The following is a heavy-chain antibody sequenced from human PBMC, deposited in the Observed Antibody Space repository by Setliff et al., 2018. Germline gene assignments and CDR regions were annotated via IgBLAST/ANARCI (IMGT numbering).Heavy chain of an antibody. V-gene: IGHV4-61*09. Sequence: PSETLSLTCTVSGDSISSRRNYWGWFRQPAGKELEWIGQIYTSWSTNYNPSLKSRVTISLDTSKNQFSLSLTSVTAEDTAVYYCTRTSGLQFFNYYMDVWGKGTTVTVSS. CDR1: GDSISSRRNY. J-gene: IGHJ6*03. CDR2: IYTSWST. D-gene: IGHD3-3*01. CDR3: TRTSGLQFFNYYMDV.